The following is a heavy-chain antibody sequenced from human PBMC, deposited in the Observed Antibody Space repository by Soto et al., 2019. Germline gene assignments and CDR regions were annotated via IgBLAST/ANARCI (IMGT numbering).Heavy chain of an antibody. CDR3: VGSRGWIFDS. D-gene: IGHD6-19*01. Sequence: SETLSLTCTVSGGSISSGDYYWSWIRQPPGKGLEWIGYIYYSGSTYYNPSLKSRVTISVDTSKNQFSLKLSSVTAADTALYYCVGSRGWIFDSWGQGTPVTVSS. CDR1: GGSISSGDYY. J-gene: IGHJ4*02. V-gene: IGHV4-30-4*01. CDR2: IYYSGST.